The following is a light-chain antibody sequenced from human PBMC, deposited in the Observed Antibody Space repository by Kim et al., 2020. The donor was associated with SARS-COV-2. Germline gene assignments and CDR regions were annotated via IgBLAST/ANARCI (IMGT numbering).Light chain of an antibody. V-gene: IGKV3-20*01. J-gene: IGKJ1*01. CDR3: QQYGRT. Sequence: EIVLTQSPGTLSLSPGERATLSCRASQTVTSNYLAWYQQKPGQAPRLLIYGASSRATGIPDRFSGSGSGTDFTLTISRLEPEDVAVYYCQQYGRTFGQGTKVYIK. CDR1: QTVTSNY. CDR2: GAS.